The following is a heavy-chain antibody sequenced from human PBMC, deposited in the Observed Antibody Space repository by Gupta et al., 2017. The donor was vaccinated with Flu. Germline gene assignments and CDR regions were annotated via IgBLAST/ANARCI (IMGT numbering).Heavy chain of an antibody. V-gene: IGHV3-30*02. Sequence: RYGGNKKYYENSVKGRFTIARDNSKNTLYLQMNSLIDEDTAVYDCAKYYASTWKEPDYGLDAWGQGTTVIVSS. D-gene: IGHD3-16*01. CDR2: RYGGNKK. CDR3: AKYYASTWKEPDYGLDA. J-gene: IGHJ6*02.